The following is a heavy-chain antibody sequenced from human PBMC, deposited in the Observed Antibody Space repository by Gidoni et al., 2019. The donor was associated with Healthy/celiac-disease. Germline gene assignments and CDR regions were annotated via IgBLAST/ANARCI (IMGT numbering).Heavy chain of an antibody. CDR2: IKSKTDGGTT. V-gene: IGHV3-15*01. J-gene: IGHJ4*02. D-gene: IGHD3-9*01. Sequence: EVQLVESGGGLVKPGGSLRLSCAASGFTFSNAWMSWVRQASGKGLEWVGRIKSKTDGGTTDYAAPVKGRFTISRDDSKNTLYLQMNSLKTEDTAVYYCTTDPAREIRYFDWLSHLFDYWGQGTLVTVSS. CDR3: TTDPAREIRYFDWLSHLFDY. CDR1: GFTFSNAW.